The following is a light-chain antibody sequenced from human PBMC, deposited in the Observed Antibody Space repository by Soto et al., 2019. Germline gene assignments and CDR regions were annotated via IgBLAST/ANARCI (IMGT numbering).Light chain of an antibody. CDR3: QQYGSSPRT. CDR1: QSVSSSY. V-gene: IGKV3-20*01. Sequence: EIVLTQSPGTLSLSPGERATLSCRASQSVSSSYLAWYQQKPGQAPMLLIYGASSRATGIADRFSGSGSGTDFTLTISRLEPEDVAVYYCQQYGSSPRTFGQGTKVEIK. CDR2: GAS. J-gene: IGKJ1*01.